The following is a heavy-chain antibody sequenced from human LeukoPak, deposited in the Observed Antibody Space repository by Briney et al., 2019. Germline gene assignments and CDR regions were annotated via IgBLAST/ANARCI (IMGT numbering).Heavy chain of an antibody. Sequence: GESLKISCKGSGYSFSSHWIGWVRQMPGKGLEWMGIIYPGDSDTRYSPSFQGQVTISADKSISTAYLQWSSLKASDTSIYYCARSGRGYSHGYDYWGQGTLVTVSS. CDR2: IYPGDSDT. CDR1: GYSFSSHW. D-gene: IGHD5-18*01. V-gene: IGHV5-51*01. CDR3: ARSGRGYSHGYDY. J-gene: IGHJ4*02.